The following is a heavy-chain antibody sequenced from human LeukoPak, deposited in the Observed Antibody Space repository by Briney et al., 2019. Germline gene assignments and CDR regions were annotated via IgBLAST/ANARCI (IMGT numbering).Heavy chain of an antibody. CDR1: GYTFTGYY. V-gene: IGHV1-2*02. CDR2: INPNSGGT. J-gene: IGHJ6*03. CDR3: ARTGPMVGYMDV. Sequence: ASVKVSCKASGYTFTGYYMHWVRQASGQGLEWMGWINPNSGGTNYAQKFQGRVTMTRDTSISTAYMELSRLRSDDTAVYYCARTGPMVGYMDVWGKGTTVTVSS. D-gene: IGHD3-10*01.